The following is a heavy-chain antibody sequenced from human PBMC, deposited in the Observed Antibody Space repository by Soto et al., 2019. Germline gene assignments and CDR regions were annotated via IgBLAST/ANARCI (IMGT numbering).Heavy chain of an antibody. CDR3: AKFRSSWYYGGMDV. Sequence: GGSLRLSXAASGFTFSSYAMSWVRQAPGKGLEWVSAISGSGGSTYYADSVKGRFTISRDNSKNTLYLQMNSLRAEDTAVYYCAKFRSSWYYGGMDVWGQGTTVTVS. D-gene: IGHD6-13*01. V-gene: IGHV3-23*01. CDR1: GFTFSSYA. J-gene: IGHJ6*02. CDR2: ISGSGGST.